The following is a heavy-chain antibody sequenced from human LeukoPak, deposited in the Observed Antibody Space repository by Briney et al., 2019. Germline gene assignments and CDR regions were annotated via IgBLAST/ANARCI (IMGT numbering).Heavy chain of an antibody. J-gene: IGHJ6*03. Sequence: GASVKVSCKASGYTFTSYGINWVRQATGQGLEWMGWMNPNSGNTGYAQKFQGRVTITRNTSISTAYMELSSLRSEDTAVYYCARARSMVRGVHNYYMDVWGKGTTVTVSS. CDR2: MNPNSGNT. CDR1: GYTFTSYG. V-gene: IGHV1-8*03. CDR3: ARARSMVRGVHNYYMDV. D-gene: IGHD3-10*01.